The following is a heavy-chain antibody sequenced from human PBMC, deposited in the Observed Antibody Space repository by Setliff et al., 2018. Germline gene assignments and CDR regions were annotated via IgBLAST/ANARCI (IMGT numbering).Heavy chain of an antibody. CDR1: GFSFSNHN. D-gene: IGHD1-26*01. Sequence: PGGSLRLSCAASGFSFSNHNMNWFRQIPGKGLEWVSAICGGCSDRHYADSVKGRFTISRDDADSSLYLYMNSLRVGDTAVYFCASRIGGSPYWGQGTLVTVSS. V-gene: IGHV3-21*01. J-gene: IGHJ4*02. CDR2: ICGGCSDR. CDR3: ASRIGGSPY.